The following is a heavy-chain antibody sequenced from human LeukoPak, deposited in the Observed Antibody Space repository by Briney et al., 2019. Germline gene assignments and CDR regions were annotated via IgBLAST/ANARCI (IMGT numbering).Heavy chain of an antibody. Sequence: GSLRLSCAASGFTFSNAWMNWVRQAPGKGLEWIGRIYTSGSTNYNPSLKSRVTISVDTSKNQFSLKLSSVTAADTAVYYCARMVRRLERLKIGRDSDYATGYYFDYWGQGTLVTVSS. CDR1: GFTFSNAW. CDR2: IYTSGST. D-gene: IGHD4-11*01. CDR3: ARMVRRLERLKIGRDSDYATGYYFDY. J-gene: IGHJ4*02. V-gene: IGHV4-4*08.